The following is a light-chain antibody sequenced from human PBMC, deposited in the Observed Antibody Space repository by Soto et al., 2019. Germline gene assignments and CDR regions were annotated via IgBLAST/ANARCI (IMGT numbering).Light chain of an antibody. CDR2: KAS. J-gene: IGKJ1*01. CDR1: QSISTW. CDR3: QHYNNFPWT. V-gene: IGKV1-5*03. Sequence: DIKMTQSPSTLSASVGDRVTITCRASQSISTWLAWYQQKPGKAPKLLIYKASVLQSGVPSTFSGSGSGTEFTLTISSLQPDDFATYYCQHYNNFPWTFGQGTRVEI.